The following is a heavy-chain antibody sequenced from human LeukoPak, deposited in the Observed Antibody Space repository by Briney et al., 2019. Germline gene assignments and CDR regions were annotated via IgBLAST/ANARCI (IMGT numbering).Heavy chain of an antibody. V-gene: IGHV3-15*01. CDR2: IKCKTDGGTA. CDR1: GFTFSNAW. D-gene: IGHD4-11*01. J-gene: IGHJ6*03. CDR3: TTVFAGDYSNSYYYMDV. Sequence: GGSLRLSCVTSGFTFSNAWMSWVWQSPGKGLEWVGRIKCKTDGGTADYAAPVKGRFTISSDDSKNTLYLKINSLKTEDTAVYYGTTVFAGDYSNSYYYMDVWGKGTTVTVSS.